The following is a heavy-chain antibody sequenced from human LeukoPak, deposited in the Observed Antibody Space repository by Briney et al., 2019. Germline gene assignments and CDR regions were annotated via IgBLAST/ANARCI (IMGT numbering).Heavy chain of an antibody. D-gene: IGHD7-27*01. CDR3: ARLPRFLEAGWGPDS. CDR1: GYSFTSYW. J-gene: IGHJ4*02. V-gene: IGHV5-51*01. Sequence: GESLKISCKCSGYSFTSYWIGWVRQMPGKGLEWMGIIYPDDSDTRYSPSFQGQVTFSADKSITTAYLQWSSLKASDTAIYCARLPRFLEAGWGPDSWGQGTLVTVAS. CDR2: IYPDDSDT.